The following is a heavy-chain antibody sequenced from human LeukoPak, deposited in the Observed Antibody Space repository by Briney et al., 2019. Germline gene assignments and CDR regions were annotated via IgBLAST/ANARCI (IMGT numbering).Heavy chain of an antibody. CDR2: SYYSGST. Sequence: SETLSLTWTVSGRSISSYYWSWIRQPPGKGLEWIGYSYYSGSTNDNPSLSSRVTISVDTSNNQYSLKLSPVTAADTEVYYCARGGGGSWYGNYYYGMDVWGQGTTVTVSS. V-gene: IGHV4-59*08. CDR3: ARGGGGSWYGNYYYGMDV. D-gene: IGHD6-13*01. CDR1: GRSISSYY. J-gene: IGHJ6*02.